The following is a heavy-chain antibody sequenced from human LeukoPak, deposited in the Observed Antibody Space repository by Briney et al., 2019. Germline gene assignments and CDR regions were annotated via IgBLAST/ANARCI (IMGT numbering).Heavy chain of an antibody. J-gene: IGHJ4*02. D-gene: IGHD4-11*01. V-gene: IGHV3-48*01. CDR2: ISNSGSPI. CDR3: ARGLALGLTVTPKAFDY. CDR1: GFTFDSYS. Sequence: GGSLRLSCVVSGFTFDSYSMSWVRQAPGKGLEWISYISNSGSPIYYADSVKGRFTIPRDKDRSSLYLQMNSLAADDTAVYYCARGLALGLTVTPKAFDYWGQGTLVTVSS.